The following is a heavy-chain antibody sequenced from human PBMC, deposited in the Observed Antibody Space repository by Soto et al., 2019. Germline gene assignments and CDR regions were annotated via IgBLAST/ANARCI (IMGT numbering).Heavy chain of an antibody. CDR3: AKDPREWELIY. V-gene: IGHV3-23*01. D-gene: IGHD1-26*01. CDR2: ISGSGGST. Sequence: GGSLRLSCAASGFTFSSYAMSWVRQAPGKGLEWVSAISGSGGSTCYADSVKGRFTISRDNSKNTLYLQMNSLRAEDTAVYYCAKDPREWELIYWGQGTLVTVSS. J-gene: IGHJ4*02. CDR1: GFTFSSYA.